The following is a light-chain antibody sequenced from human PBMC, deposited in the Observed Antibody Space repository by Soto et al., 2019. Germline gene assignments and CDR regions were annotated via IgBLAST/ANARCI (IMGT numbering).Light chain of an antibody. CDR1: QSVSSDY. Sequence: ERVLTQSPGTLALSPGERATLSCRASQSVSSDYLAWYQQKPGQPPRLLIYCASSRATGVPERFSGSGSGTDFTLTISSLEPEDLAVYYCQQHGSSFGGGTKLEI. CDR3: QQHGSS. CDR2: CAS. J-gene: IGKJ4*01. V-gene: IGKV3-20*01.